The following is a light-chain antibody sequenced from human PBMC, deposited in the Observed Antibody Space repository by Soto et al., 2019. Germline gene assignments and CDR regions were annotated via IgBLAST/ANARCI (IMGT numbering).Light chain of an antibody. Sequence: EIVLTPSPGTLSLSPVERATLSCRASQSVSSSYLAWYQQKPGQAPRLLIYDASSRATGIPDRFSGSGSGTDFTLTISRLEPEDFAVYYCQQYGNSPLTFGGGTKVDIK. J-gene: IGKJ4*01. CDR2: DAS. V-gene: IGKV3-20*01. CDR3: QQYGNSPLT. CDR1: QSVSSSY.